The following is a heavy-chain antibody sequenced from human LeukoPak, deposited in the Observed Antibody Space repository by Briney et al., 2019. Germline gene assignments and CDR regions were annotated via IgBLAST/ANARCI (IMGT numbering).Heavy chain of an antibody. V-gene: IGHV4-38-2*01. D-gene: IGHD3-9*01. J-gene: IGHJ4*02. Sequence: SETLSLTCSVSGDSRSSGSYWGWVRQSPGKGLEWVGSISHSGSAYYNLSLKSRVTISVDTSKSHFSLRLTSVTAADTAVYYCVRSQFGYFDWLSAFCFDYWGQGTRVTVSS. CDR3: VRSQFGYFDWLSAFCFDY. CDR2: ISHSGSA. CDR1: GDSRSSGSY.